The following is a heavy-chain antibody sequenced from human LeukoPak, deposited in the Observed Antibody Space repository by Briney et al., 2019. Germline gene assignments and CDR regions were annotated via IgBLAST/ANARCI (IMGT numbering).Heavy chain of an antibody. J-gene: IGHJ4*02. D-gene: IGHD4-17*01. CDR2: IKQDGSEN. Sequence: GGTLRLSCTASGFTFSSYWMSWVRQAPGKGLEWVTNIKQDGSENYYVDSVKGRFTISRDNAKNSLYLQMNSLRAEDTAVYYCASEDTGWGQGTLVTVSS. CDR1: GFTFSSYW. CDR3: ASEDTG. V-gene: IGHV3-7*01.